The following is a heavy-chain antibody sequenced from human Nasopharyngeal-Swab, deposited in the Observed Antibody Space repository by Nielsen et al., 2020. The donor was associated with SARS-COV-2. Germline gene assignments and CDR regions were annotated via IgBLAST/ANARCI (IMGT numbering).Heavy chain of an antibody. CDR2: ISGSGGTT. CDR1: GFTFSNYA. CDR3: AKAPSRTVTEAFDY. Sequence: GESLKISCAASGFTFSNYAMSWVRQGPGKGLEWVSIISGSGGTTYYADSVKGRFNISRDNSKNTLYMQMNSLRAEDTAVYYCAKAPSRTVTEAFDYWGQGTLVTVSS. D-gene: IGHD4-17*01. J-gene: IGHJ4*02. V-gene: IGHV3-23*01.